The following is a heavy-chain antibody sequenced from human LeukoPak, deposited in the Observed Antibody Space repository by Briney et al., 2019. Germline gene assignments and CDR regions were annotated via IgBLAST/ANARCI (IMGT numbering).Heavy chain of an antibody. Sequence: SETLSLTCTVSGGSISSGGHIWSWLRPHPGTDLEWIVSLYYSGTNYYNPTLKGRGTISVDTSENQFSLKLSSVTAADTAVYYCARDQTGYGPIDYWGQGTLVTVSS. V-gene: IGHV4-31*03. J-gene: IGHJ4*02. D-gene: IGHD3-9*01. CDR3: ARDQTGYGPIDY. CDR2: LYYSGTN. CDR1: GGSISSGGHI.